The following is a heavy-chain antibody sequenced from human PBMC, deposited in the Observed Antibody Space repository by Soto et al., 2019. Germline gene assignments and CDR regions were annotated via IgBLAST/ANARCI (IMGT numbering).Heavy chain of an antibody. CDR1: GGSISSSSYY. CDR2: VFTTGTT. CDR3: ARDFNSIFDDFADMRWNFDP. D-gene: IGHD3-3*02. V-gene: IGHV4-39*07. Sequence: SETLSLTCIVSGGSISSSSYYWGWIRQPPGKGLEWIGRVFTTGTTDYNPSLKGRVTISVDTSKNQFSLSLRSVTAADTAIYYCARDFNSIFDDFADMRWNFDPWGQGTLVTVSS. J-gene: IGHJ5*02.